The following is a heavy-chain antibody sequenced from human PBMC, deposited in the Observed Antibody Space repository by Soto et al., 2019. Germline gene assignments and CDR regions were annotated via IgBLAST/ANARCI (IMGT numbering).Heavy chain of an antibody. CDR2: ISYDGSNK. CDR3: AKDLMVYAAYFSFDY. CDR1: GFTFSSYG. Sequence: PGGSLRLSCAASGFTFSSYGMHWVRQAPGKGLEWVAVISYDGSNKYYADSVKGRFTISRDNSKNTLYLQMNSLRAEDTAVYYCAKDLMVYAAYFSFDYWGQGTLVTVSS. D-gene: IGHD2-8*01. J-gene: IGHJ4*02. V-gene: IGHV3-30*18.